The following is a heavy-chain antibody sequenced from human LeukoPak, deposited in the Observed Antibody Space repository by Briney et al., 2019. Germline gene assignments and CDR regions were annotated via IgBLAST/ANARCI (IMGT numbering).Heavy chain of an antibody. J-gene: IGHJ4*02. CDR2: ISGSGGST. D-gene: IGHD3-22*01. CDR3: AKDLRVVVNPSYYFDY. V-gene: IGHV3-23*01. CDR1: GFTFSSYA. Sequence: GGSMRLSCAASGFTFSSYAMSWVRQAPGKGLEWVSAISGSGGSTYYADSVKGRFTISRDNSKNTLDLQMNSLRAEDTAVYYCAKDLRVVVNPSYYFDYWGQGTLVTVSS.